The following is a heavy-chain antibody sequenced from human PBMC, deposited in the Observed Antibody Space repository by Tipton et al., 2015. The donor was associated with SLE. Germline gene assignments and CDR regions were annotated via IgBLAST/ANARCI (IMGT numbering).Heavy chain of an antibody. CDR2: LNHSGST. CDR1: VGAFSGYY. V-gene: IGHV4-34*01. CDR3: ARVYRNAFDI. Sequence: TLSLTCAVYVGAFSGYYWSWIRQPPGKGLEWIGELNHSGSTNYNPSIKGRVTISEHTTKNQFSLKLNSVTAADTAVYYCARVYRNAFDIWGKGTMVTVSS. J-gene: IGHJ3*02. D-gene: IGHD2/OR15-2a*01.